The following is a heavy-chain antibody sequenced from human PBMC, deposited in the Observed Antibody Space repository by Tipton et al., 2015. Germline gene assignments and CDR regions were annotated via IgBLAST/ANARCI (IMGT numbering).Heavy chain of an antibody. J-gene: IGHJ5*02. CDR1: AYSISSDYY. CDR3: ARLEEDCSDNICFAFDP. D-gene: IGHD2-2*01. CDR2: ISHSGNT. V-gene: IGHV4-38-2*01. Sequence: LRLSCAVSAYSISSDYYWGWIRQPPGKGLEWIGSISHSGNTYYNPSLKSRVTMSRDTSKNQFSLKLSSVTAADTAVYYCARLEEDCSDNICFAFDPWGQGTLVTVSS.